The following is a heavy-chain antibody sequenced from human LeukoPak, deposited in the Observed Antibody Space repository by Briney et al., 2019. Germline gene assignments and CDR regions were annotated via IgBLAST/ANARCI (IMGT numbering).Heavy chain of an antibody. CDR3: ARGSLVGDCSGGSCKNDFDY. D-gene: IGHD2-15*01. Sequence: SETLSLTCTVSGGSISGYYWSWIRQPPGKGLEWIGYIYYSGSTNYNPSLKSRVTISVDTSKNQFSLKLSSVTAADTAVYYCARGSLVGDCSGGSCKNDFDYWGHGTLVTVSS. V-gene: IGHV4-59*01. CDR1: GGSISGYY. J-gene: IGHJ4*01. CDR2: IYYSGST.